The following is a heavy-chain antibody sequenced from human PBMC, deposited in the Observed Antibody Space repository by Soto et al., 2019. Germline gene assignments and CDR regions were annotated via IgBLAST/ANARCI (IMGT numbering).Heavy chain of an antibody. D-gene: IGHD2-15*01. CDR2: ISYDGSNK. J-gene: IGHJ6*02. Sequence: GGSLRLSCAASGFTFSSYAMHWVRQAPGKGLEWVAVISYDGSNKYYADSVKGRFTISRDNSKNTLYLQMNSLRAEDTAVYYCARDLGYCSGGSCYEQWDYYGMDVWGQGTTVTVSS. CDR3: ARDLGYCSGGSCYEQWDYYGMDV. V-gene: IGHV3-30-3*01. CDR1: GFTFSSYA.